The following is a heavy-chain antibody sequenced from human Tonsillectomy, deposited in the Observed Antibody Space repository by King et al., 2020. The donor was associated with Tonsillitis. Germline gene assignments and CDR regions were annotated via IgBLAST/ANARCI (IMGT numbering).Heavy chain of an antibody. D-gene: IGHD5-18*01. CDR1: GFTFSSSG. J-gene: IGHJ6*03. V-gene: IGHV3-48*03. CDR3: AGGSGYNFGPAGGFYHYYKDV. CDR2: ISSSGGLI. Sequence: VQLVESGGGLVQPGGSLRLSCAASGFTFSSSGMNWVRQAPGKGLEWVSYISSSGGLIYYADSVKGRFTISTDNAKNSLYLQMNSLSAEDSAVYYCAGGSGYNFGPAGGFYHYYKDVWGKGTTVTVSS.